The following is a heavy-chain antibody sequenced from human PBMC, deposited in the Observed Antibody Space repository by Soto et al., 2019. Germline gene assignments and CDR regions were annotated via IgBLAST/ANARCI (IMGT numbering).Heavy chain of an antibody. V-gene: IGHV4-30-4*01. CDR3: ARESYSGNWFDP. Sequence: SETLSLTCTVSGGSLSSGDYYWSWIRQPPGKGLEWIGYIYYSGSTYYNPSLKSRVTISVDTSKNQFSLKLSSVTAADTAVYYCARESYSGNWFDPWGQGTLDPVSS. CDR1: GGSLSSGDYY. D-gene: IGHD4-4*01. CDR2: IYYSGST. J-gene: IGHJ5*02.